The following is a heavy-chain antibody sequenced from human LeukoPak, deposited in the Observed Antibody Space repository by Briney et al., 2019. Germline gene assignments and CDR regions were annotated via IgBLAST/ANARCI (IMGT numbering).Heavy chain of an antibody. J-gene: IGHJ4*02. D-gene: IGHD3-10*01. V-gene: IGHV4-59*01. CDR2: IYYSGST. Sequence: LETLSLTCTVSGGSISSYYWSWIRQPPGKGLEWIGYIYYSGSTNYNPSLKSRVTISVDTSKNQFSLKLSSVTAADTAVYYCARVAVGWFGELSFDYWGQGTLVTVSS. CDR1: GGSISSYY. CDR3: ARVAVGWFGELSFDY.